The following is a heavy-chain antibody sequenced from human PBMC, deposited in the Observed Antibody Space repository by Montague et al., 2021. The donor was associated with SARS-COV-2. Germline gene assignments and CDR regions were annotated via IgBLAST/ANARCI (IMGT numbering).Heavy chain of an antibody. J-gene: IGHJ5*01. V-gene: IGHV4-34*01. CDR1: GGSYSDYY. D-gene: IGHD3-10*01. Sequence: SETLSLTCAVSGGSYSDYYWSWIRQPPGKGLEWIGEINHSGSTNXNPSLKSRVTISEDTSKNQFSLKLSSVTAADTAVYFCARGRQHFNMVNVGRTVGEYWFDSWGQGTLVTVSS. CDR3: ARGRQHFNMVNVGRTVGEYWFDS. CDR2: INHSGST.